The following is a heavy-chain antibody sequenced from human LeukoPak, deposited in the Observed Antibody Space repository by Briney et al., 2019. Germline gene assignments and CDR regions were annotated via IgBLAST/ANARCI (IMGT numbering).Heavy chain of an antibody. V-gene: IGHV4-39*01. Sequence: SETLSLTCTVSGGSISSSSYYWGWIRQPPGKGLEWIGSIYYSGSTYYNPSLKSRVTISVDTSKNQFSLKLCSVTAADTAVYYCARNILDSGYDYSDYWGQGTLVTVSS. J-gene: IGHJ4*02. D-gene: IGHD5-12*01. CDR2: IYYSGST. CDR3: ARNILDSGYDYSDY. CDR1: GGSISSSSYY.